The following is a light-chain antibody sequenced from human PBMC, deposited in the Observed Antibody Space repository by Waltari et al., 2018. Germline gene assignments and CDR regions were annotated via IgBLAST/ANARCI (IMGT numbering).Light chain of an antibody. CDR3: QQSYIAPFT. J-gene: IGKJ2*01. V-gene: IGKV1-39*01. CDR2: GAS. Sequence: IQMIQSPSSLSASVGDRVTITFRASQSISGDMNWYQQKVGKAPTLLIYGASNLQSGVSSRFSGSESESDFTLTISRLQPEDFATYYCQQSYIAPFTFGLGTKLEL. CDR1: QSISGD.